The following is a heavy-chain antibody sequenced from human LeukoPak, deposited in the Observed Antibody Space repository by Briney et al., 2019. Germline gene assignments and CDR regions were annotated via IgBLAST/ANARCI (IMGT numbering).Heavy chain of an antibody. J-gene: IGHJ4*02. CDR3: ARDLGRIAVDRGGFDY. V-gene: IGHV1-2*02. Sequence: GASVKVSCKASGYSFIAYYMHWVRQAPGQGLEWMGWINPNSGGTNYAQKFQGRVTMTRDTSISTAYMELSRLRSDDTAVYYCARDLGRIAVDRGGFDYWGQGTLVTVSS. CDR2: INPNSGGT. CDR1: GYSFIAYY. D-gene: IGHD6-19*01.